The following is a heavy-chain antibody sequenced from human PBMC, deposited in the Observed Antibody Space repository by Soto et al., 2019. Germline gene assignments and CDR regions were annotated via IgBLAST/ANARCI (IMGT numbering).Heavy chain of an antibody. CDR3: AEDDGSGWYFGP. CDR1: GFTFSTYW. V-gene: IGHV3-7*05. D-gene: IGHD6-19*01. Sequence: GSLRLSCAASGFTFSTYWMSWVRQAPGKGLEWVSNIKQDGSEKYYVDSVKGRFTISRDNSKNTLYLQMNTLRAEDTAVYYCAEDDGSGWYFGPWGQGTLVTVSS. J-gene: IGHJ4*02. CDR2: IKQDGSEK.